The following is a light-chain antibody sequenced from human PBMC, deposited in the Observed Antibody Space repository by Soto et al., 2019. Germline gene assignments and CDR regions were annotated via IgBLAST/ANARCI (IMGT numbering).Light chain of an antibody. Sequence: DIQMTQSPSYLSASVGDRVSISCRASQPISIYLAWYQQKPGMVPQLLIYSASTLQSGVPSRFSASGSGTNFTLTISSLQPGDVATYFCQKYNRVPFSFGPGTKVDLK. V-gene: IGKV1-27*01. CDR3: QKYNRVPFS. CDR1: QPISIY. CDR2: SAS. J-gene: IGKJ3*01.